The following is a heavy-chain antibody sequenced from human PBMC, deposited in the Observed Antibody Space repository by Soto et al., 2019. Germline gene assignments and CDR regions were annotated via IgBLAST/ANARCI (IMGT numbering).Heavy chain of an antibody. CDR3: ARAPRATVLLDY. CDR1: GFTFSSYA. D-gene: IGHD1-26*01. Sequence: GESLKISCAASGFTFSSYAMHWVRQAPGKGLEWVAVISYDGSNKYYADSVKGRFTISRDNSKNTLYLQMNSLRAEDTAVYYCARAPRATVLLDYWGQGTLVTV. J-gene: IGHJ4*02. V-gene: IGHV3-30-3*01. CDR2: ISYDGSNK.